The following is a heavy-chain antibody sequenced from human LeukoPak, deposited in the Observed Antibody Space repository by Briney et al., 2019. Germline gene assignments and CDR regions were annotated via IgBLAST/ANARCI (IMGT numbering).Heavy chain of an antibody. CDR2: ISGSSSYT. CDR3: ARGVKIEYSSSSRNWYFDL. D-gene: IGHD6-6*01. Sequence: PGGSLRLSCAASGFSFSDYYMIWIRLAPGKGLEWVSYISGSSSYTNYAYSVKGRFSISRDNAKKSLYLQMNSLSAEDTAVYFCARGVKIEYSSSSRNWYFDLWGRGTLVTVSS. J-gene: IGHJ2*01. V-gene: IGHV3-11*05. CDR1: GFSFSDYY.